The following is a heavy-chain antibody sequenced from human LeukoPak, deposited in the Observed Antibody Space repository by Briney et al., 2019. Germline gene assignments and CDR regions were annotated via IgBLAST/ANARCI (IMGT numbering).Heavy chain of an antibody. J-gene: IGHJ6*02. D-gene: IGHD1-26*01. CDR1: GFDFSSYS. CDR3: ARWVNSGSYKLYYGMDV. CDR2: ISSRSSYI. V-gene: IGHV3-21*01. Sequence: PGGSLRLSCAASGFDFSSYSMNWVRQAPGKGLQWVSSISSRSSYIYYADSVKGRFTISRDNAKNSLDLQMNSLRAEDTAIYYCARWVNSGSYKLYYGMDVWGQGTTVTVSS.